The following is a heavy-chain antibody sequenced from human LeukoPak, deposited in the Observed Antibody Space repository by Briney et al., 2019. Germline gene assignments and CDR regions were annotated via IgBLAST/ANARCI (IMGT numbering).Heavy chain of an antibody. CDR1: GGSISSSSYY. CDR2: IYYSGST. Sequence: SETLSLTCTVSGGSISSSSYYWGWIRQPPGKGLEWIGSIYYSGSTYYNPSLKSRVTISVDTSKNRFSLKLSSVTAADTAVYYCARTSHDYGGNLLPFDYWGQGTLVTVSS. J-gene: IGHJ4*02. D-gene: IGHD4-23*01. CDR3: ARTSHDYGGNLLPFDY. V-gene: IGHV4-39*07.